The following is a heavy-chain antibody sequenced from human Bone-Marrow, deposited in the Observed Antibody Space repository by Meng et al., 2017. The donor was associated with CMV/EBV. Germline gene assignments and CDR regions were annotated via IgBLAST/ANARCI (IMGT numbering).Heavy chain of an antibody. CDR2: IHPGDSDT. Sequence: GGSLRLSCKGSGYSFTTYWIGWVRQMPGKGLEWMGIIHPGDSDTRYSPSFQGQVTISADKSITTAYLQWSSLKASDTAMYYCARLDSGGYYYSPYWGQGTLVTVPQ. CDR1: GYSFTTYW. D-gene: IGHD3-22*01. J-gene: IGHJ4*02. CDR3: ARLDSGGYYYSPY. V-gene: IGHV5-51*01.